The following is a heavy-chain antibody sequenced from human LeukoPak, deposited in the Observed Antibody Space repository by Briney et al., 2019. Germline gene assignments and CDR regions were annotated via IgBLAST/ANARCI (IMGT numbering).Heavy chain of an antibody. J-gene: IGHJ6*02. CDR1: GFIFSSYG. Sequence: GRSLRLSCAAPGFIFSSYGMRWVRQAPGKGLEWVAVIWYDGSNKYYADSVKVRFTISRDNSKNTLYLQMNSLRAEDTAVYYRARSVYQLPQNYYYYGMDVWGQGTTVTVSS. D-gene: IGHD2-2*01. CDR3: ARSVYQLPQNYYYYGMDV. CDR2: IWYDGSNK. V-gene: IGHV3-33*01.